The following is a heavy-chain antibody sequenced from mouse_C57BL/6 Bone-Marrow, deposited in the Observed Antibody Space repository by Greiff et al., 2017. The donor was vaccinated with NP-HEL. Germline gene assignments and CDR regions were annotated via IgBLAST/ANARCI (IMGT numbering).Heavy chain of an antibody. Sequence: VKLMESGPELVKPGASVKLSCKASGYTFTSYDINWVKQRPGQGLEWIGWIYPRDGSTKYNEKFKGKATLTVDTSSSTAYMELHSLTSEDSAVYFCARWVYGSSYAKYYVDYWGQGTTLTVSS. CDR3: ARWVYGSSYAKYYVDY. CDR2: IYPRDGST. V-gene: IGHV1-85*01. D-gene: IGHD1-1*01. CDR1: GYTFTSYD. J-gene: IGHJ2*01.